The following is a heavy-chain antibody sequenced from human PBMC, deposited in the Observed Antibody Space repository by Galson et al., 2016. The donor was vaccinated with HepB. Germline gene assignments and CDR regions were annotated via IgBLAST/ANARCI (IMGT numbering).Heavy chain of an antibody. J-gene: IGHJ4*02. CDR2: ITPFFGTS. CDR3: ARGFGNYDPFDS. Sequence: SVKVSCKASGGTFSRQAISWVRQAPGQGLEWMGGITPFFGTSKYAQKFQDRVTITGDKSTNTAYLELSRLRYEDTATYYCARGFGNYDPFDSWGQGTRVSVSS. V-gene: IGHV1-69*06. D-gene: IGHD3-16*01. CDR1: GGTFSRQA.